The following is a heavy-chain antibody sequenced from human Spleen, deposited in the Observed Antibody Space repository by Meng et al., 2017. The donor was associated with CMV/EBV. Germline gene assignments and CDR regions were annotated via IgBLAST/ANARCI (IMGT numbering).Heavy chain of an antibody. Sequence: SQTLSLTCAVYGGSFNDYYWSWIRQPPGKGLEWIGEINHSGSTNYNPSLKSRVTISVDTSKNQFSLKLSSVTAADTAVYYCARVREDCSSTSCPLYYYYGMDVWGQGTTVTVSS. CDR3: ARVREDCSSTSCPLYYYYGMDV. D-gene: IGHD2-2*01. J-gene: IGHJ6*02. CDR1: GGSFNDYY. V-gene: IGHV4-34*01. CDR2: INHSGST.